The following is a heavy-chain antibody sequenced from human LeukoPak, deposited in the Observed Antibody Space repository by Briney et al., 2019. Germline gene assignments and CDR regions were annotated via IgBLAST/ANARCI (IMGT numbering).Heavy chain of an antibody. D-gene: IGHD2-15*01. CDR2: ISAYNGNT. V-gene: IGHV1-18*04. Sequence: ASVKVSCKASGYTFTSYGISWVRQAPGQGLEWMGWISAYNGNTNYAQKLQGRVTMTTDTSTSTANMELRSLRSDDTAVYYCARDALNSGYCSGGSCYSSFDYWGQGTLVTVSS. CDR3: ARDALNSGYCSGGSCYSSFDY. CDR1: GYTFTSYG. J-gene: IGHJ4*02.